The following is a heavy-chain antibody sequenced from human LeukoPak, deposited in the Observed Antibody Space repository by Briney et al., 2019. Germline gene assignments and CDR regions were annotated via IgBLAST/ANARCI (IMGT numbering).Heavy chain of an antibody. CDR2: LHHSGST. D-gene: IGHD3-22*01. V-gene: IGHV4-38-2*01. CDR1: GYSITSTYW. CDR3: ARVGGDDSTGHYSVDY. Sequence: SETLSLTCAVSGYSITSTYWWGWIRQTPGRGLEWIGSLHHSGSTSYSPPLKSRVTISVDTSKNQFSLRLSSVTAADTAVYYCARVGGDDSTGHYSVDYWGQGTLVTVSS. J-gene: IGHJ4*02.